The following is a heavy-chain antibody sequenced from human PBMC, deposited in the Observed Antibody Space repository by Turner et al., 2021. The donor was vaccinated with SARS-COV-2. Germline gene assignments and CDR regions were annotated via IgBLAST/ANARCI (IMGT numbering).Heavy chain of an antibody. CDR3: ARGMFRFGGVIVRPFDY. CDR1: GYTFTGYY. V-gene: IGHV1-2*02. J-gene: IGHJ4*02. CDR2: INPKSGGT. D-gene: IGHD3-16*02. Sequence: QVQLVQSGAEVKKPGASVKVSCKASGYTFTGYYMHWVRQAPGQGLEWMGWINPKSGGTESAQKFQGRVTMLWDTSISTAYMELSRLRSDDTAVYYCARGMFRFGGVIVRPFDYWGQGTLVTVSS.